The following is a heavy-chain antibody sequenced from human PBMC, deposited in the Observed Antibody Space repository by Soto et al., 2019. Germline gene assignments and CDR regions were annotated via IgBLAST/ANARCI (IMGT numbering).Heavy chain of an antibody. J-gene: IGHJ6*02. CDR1: GGSISSGDYY. CDR3: ARPTRQWLGLRYYYGMDV. Sequence: PSETLSLTCTVSGGSISSGDYYWSWIRQPPGKGLEWIGYIYYSGSTYYNPSLKSRVTISVDTSKNQFSLKLNSVTAADTAVYYCARPTRQWLGLRYYYGMDVWGQGTTVTVSS. V-gene: IGHV4-30-4*01. CDR2: IYYSGST. D-gene: IGHD6-19*01.